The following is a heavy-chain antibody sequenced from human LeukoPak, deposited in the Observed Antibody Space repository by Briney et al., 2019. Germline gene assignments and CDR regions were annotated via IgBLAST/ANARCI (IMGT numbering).Heavy chain of an antibody. CDR3: VGTIASRGSEY. V-gene: IGHV3-30-3*01. J-gene: IGHJ4*02. D-gene: IGHD6-6*01. Sequence: PGGSLRLSCAASEFTFSSYAMHWVRQAPGKGLEWVAVISYDGSNKYYADSVKGRFTISRDNSKNTLYLQMNSLRVDDTAMYYCVGTIASRGSEYWGQGALVTVSS. CDR2: ISYDGSNK. CDR1: EFTFSSYA.